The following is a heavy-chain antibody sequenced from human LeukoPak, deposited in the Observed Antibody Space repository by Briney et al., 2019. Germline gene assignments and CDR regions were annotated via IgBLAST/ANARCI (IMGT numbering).Heavy chain of an antibody. CDR1: GYTVTSYG. V-gene: IGHV7-4-1*02. CDR3: ARYYYYDSSGYYAFDY. CDR2: INTNTGNP. D-gene: IGHD3-22*01. Sequence: GASVKVSCKASGYTVTSYGMNWVRQAPGQGLEWMGWINTNTGNPTYAQGFTGRFVFSLDTSVSTAYLQISSLKAEDTAVYYCARYYYYDSSGYYAFDYRGQGTLVTVSS. J-gene: IGHJ4*02.